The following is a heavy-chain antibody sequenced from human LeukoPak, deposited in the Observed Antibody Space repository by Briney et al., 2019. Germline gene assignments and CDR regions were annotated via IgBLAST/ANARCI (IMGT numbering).Heavy chain of an antibody. D-gene: IGHD3-10*01. CDR3: ARMLVVRGIGVGEGLDY. J-gene: IGHJ4*02. Sequence: SVKVSCKASGGTFSSYTISWVRQAPGQGLEWMGRIFPILGIANYAQKFQGRVTITADQSTSTAYMELSSLRSEDTAVYYCARMLVVRGIGVGEGLDYWGQGTLVTVSS. V-gene: IGHV1-69*02. CDR1: GGTFSSYT. CDR2: IFPILGIA.